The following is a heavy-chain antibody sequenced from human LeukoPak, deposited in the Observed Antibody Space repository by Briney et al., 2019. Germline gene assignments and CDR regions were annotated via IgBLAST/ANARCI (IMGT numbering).Heavy chain of an antibody. V-gene: IGHV3-30*02. Sequence: GGSLRLSCAASGFTFSSYGMHWVRQAPGKGLEWVAFIRYDGSNKYYADSVKGRFTISRDNSKNTLYLQMNSLRTEDTAVYYCARDLYRIVVVPHYFDYWGQGTLVTVSS. CDR3: ARDLYRIVVVPHYFDY. D-gene: IGHD3-22*01. CDR2: IRYDGSNK. CDR1: GFTFSSYG. J-gene: IGHJ4*02.